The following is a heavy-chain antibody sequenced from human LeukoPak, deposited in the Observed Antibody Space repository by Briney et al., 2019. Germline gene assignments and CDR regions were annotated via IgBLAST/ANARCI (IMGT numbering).Heavy chain of an antibody. CDR1: GYAFTVRY. J-gene: IGHJ4*02. D-gene: IGHD2-2*01. CDR2: IKPDSGFT. V-gene: IGHV1-2*02. Sequence: ASVKVSCKASGYAFTVRYMHWVRHVPGQGLEWMGFIKPDSGFTNYAEKFQDRVTMSRDTSISTVYMELSSLGSGDTALYYCSTEDKYCKSTTCDDYWGQGTLVSVSS. CDR3: STEDKYCKSTTCDDY.